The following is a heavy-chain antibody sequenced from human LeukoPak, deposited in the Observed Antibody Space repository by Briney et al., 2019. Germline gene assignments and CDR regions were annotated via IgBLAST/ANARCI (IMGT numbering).Heavy chain of an antibody. CDR3: SRFLYHPTGYHFFDS. J-gene: IGHJ4*02. V-gene: IGHV3-7*01. CDR2: IRGDGREQ. D-gene: IGHD3-9*01. CDR1: GFTFSSYA. Sequence: GGSLRLSCAASGFTFSSYAMSWVRQTPGKGLEWVANIRGDGREQNYVASVKGRFTISRDNAQNSLYLQMSSLGAEDTAQYFCSRFLYHPTGYHFFDSWGQGTLVTVSS.